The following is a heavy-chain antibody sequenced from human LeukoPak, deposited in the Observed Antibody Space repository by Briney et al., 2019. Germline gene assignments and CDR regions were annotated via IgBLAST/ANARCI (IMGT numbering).Heavy chain of an antibody. D-gene: IGHD3-9*01. J-gene: IGHJ4*02. CDR3: AKDSFYDVLTGNPNQLPLDY. V-gene: IGHV3-43D*03. CDR1: GFTLDDYA. Sequence: GGSLRLSCAASGFTLDDYAMHWVRQAPGKGLEWVSLISWDGGSTYYADSVKGRFTISRDNSKNTLYLQMNSLRVEDTAVYYCAKDSFYDVLTGNPNQLPLDYWGQGTLVTVSS. CDR2: ISWDGGST.